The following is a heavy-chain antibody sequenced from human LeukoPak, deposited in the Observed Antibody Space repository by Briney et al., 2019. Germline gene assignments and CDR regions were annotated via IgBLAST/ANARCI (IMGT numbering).Heavy chain of an antibody. CDR1: GYTFISFD. J-gene: IGHJ4*02. CDR3: ARAGGYCGRISCPYYFDY. V-gene: IGHV1-8*01. Sequence: GASVKVYCKACGYTFISFDINWVRQATGQGLSWLGRTNSNSGNTGYAQKFQGRVTMTRNTSISTAYMELSSLRSEDTAVYYCARAGGYCGRISCPYYFDYWGQGSLVAVSS. CDR2: TNSNSGNT. D-gene: IGHD2-15*01.